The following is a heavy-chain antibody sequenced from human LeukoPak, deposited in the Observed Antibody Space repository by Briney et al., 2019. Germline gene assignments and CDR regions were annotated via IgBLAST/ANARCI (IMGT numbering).Heavy chain of an antibody. D-gene: IGHD3-10*01. CDR3: ARDIGSGSYYGYFDC. CDR2: IIPIFGTA. V-gene: IGHV1-69*13. CDR1: GGTFSSYA. J-gene: IGHJ4*02. Sequence: ASVKVSCKASGGTFSSYAISWVRQAPGQGLEWMGGIIPIFGTANYAQKFQGRVTITADESTSTAYMELSSLRSEDTAVYYCARDIGSGSYYGYFDCWGQGTLVTVSS.